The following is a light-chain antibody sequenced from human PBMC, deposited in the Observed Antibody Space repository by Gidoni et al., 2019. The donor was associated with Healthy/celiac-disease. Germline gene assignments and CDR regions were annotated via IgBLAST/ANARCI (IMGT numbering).Light chain of an antibody. Sequence: SYVLTQPPSVSVAPEQTARIPCGGNNIGRKSVHWYQQKPGQAPVLVVYDDSDRPSGLPERFSGSNSGNTATLTISRVEAGDEADYYCQVWDSSSDHVVFGGGTKLTVL. V-gene: IGLV3-21*02. CDR3: QVWDSSSDHVV. CDR2: DDS. CDR1: NIGRKS. J-gene: IGLJ2*01.